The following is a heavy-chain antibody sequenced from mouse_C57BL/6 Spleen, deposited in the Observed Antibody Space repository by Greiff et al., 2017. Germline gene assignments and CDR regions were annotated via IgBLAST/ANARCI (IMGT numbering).Heavy chain of an antibody. V-gene: IGHV5-16*01. D-gene: IGHD2-1*01. Sequence: DVHLVESEGGLVQPGSSMKLSCTASGFTFSDYYMAWVRQVPEKGLEWVANINYDGSSTYYLDSLKSRFIISRDNAKNILYLQMSSLKSEDTATYYCARDPYGNYGAMDYWGQGTSVTVSS. CDR3: ARDPYGNYGAMDY. CDR1: GFTFSDYY. CDR2: INYDGSST. J-gene: IGHJ4*01.